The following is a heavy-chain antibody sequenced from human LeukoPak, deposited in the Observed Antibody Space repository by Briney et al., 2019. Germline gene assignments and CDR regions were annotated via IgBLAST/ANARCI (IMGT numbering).Heavy chain of an antibody. J-gene: IGHJ4*02. D-gene: IGHD3-22*01. CDR2: IKQDGSEK. CDR1: GFTFTNIW. V-gene: IGHV3-7*03. Sequence: GGPLRLPWLASGFTFTNIWMNWVRQAPGKGLGWVANIKQDGSEKYYVDSVKGRFTISRDNAKKSLHLQMNSLRAEDTAVYYCATIVVVSSSLEDYWGQGTLVTVSS. CDR3: ATIVVVSSSLEDY.